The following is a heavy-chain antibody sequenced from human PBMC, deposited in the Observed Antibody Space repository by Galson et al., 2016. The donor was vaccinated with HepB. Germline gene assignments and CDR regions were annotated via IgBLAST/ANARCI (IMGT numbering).Heavy chain of an antibody. J-gene: IGHJ6*01. Sequence: QSGAEVKKPGESLKISCKGAGYSFTNYWIAWVRQMPGKGLEWLGVIYPGDSDTRYSPSLQGHLSLSADKSISTAYLQWSSLKASDTAIYYCARHPYDSWSGPSGGLDVWGQGTTVTVSS. CDR1: GYSFTNYW. D-gene: IGHD3-3*01. CDR2: IYPGDSDT. V-gene: IGHV5-51*01. CDR3: ARHPYDSWSGPSGGLDV.